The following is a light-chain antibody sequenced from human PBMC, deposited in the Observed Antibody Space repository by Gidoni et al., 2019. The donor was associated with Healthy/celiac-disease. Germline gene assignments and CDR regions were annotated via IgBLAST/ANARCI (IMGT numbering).Light chain of an antibody. Sequence: IVITQSPATLSVSPGERATPSCRASQIVSSNLAWYQQKPSQAPRLLIYGASTTATGIPARLSGSGSGTEFTLTISSLQSEDFAVYYCQQYNNWPMYTFGQGTKLEIK. CDR3: QQYNNWPMYT. J-gene: IGKJ2*01. V-gene: IGKV3-15*01. CDR2: GAS. CDR1: QIVSSN.